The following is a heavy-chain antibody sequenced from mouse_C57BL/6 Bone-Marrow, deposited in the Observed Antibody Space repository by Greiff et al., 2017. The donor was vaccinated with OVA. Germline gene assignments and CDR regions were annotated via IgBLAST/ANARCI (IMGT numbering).Heavy chain of an antibody. CDR2: INYDGSST. Sequence: EVKLVESEEGLVQPGSSMKLSCTASGFTFSDYYMAWVRQVPEKGLEWVANINYDGSSTYYLDSLKSRFIISRDNAKNILYLQMSSLKSEDTATYYCARSVVTTPFDYWGQGTTLTVSS. J-gene: IGHJ2*01. V-gene: IGHV5-16*01. CDR3: ARSVVTTPFDY. CDR1: GFTFSDYY. D-gene: IGHD2-2*01.